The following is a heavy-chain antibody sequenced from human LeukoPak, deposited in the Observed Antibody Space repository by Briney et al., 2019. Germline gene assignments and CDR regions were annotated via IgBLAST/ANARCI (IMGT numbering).Heavy chain of an antibody. J-gene: IGHJ4*02. CDR1: GGSISSGSYY. CDR3: ARGRLAARQGGDY. D-gene: IGHD6-6*01. V-gene: IGHV4-61*02. CDR2: IYTSGST. Sequence: SETLSLTCTVSGGSISSGSYYWSWIREPAGKGLEWIGRIYTSGSTNYNPSLKSRVTISVDTSKNQFSLKLSSVTAADTAVYYCARGRLAARQGGDYWGQGTLVTVSS.